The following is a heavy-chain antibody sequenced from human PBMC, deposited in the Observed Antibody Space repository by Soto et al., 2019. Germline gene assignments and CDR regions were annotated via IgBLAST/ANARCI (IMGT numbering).Heavy chain of an antibody. V-gene: IGHV4-59*01. Sequence: SETLSLTCTVSGVSLNNFFWSWIRQTPGKGLKWIGYVSQGGTASYLSQGETTGYNPSLESRATISLDLPKNQFSLRLTSVTAADTAVYYCARDRGGITVSSKPLGEWFDPWGQGTLVTVSS. J-gene: IGHJ5*02. CDR1: GVSLNNFF. D-gene: IGHD3-16*01. CDR2: VSQGGTA. CDR3: ARDRGGITVSSKPLGEWFDP.